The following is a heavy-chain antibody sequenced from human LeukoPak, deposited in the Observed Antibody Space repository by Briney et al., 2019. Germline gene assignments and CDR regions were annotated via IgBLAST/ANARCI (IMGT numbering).Heavy chain of an antibody. D-gene: IGHD3-22*01. Sequence: GGSLRLSCAATGFAFSNSAMTWVRQGPGKGLEWVSGISGIVSGTYYADSVKGRFTISRDNSKNTLYLQMNSLRAEDTAVYYCAKHYYDSSGYFYCFDYWGQGTLATVSS. J-gene: IGHJ4*02. CDR2: ISGIVSGT. CDR3: AKHYYDSSGYFYCFDY. CDR1: GFAFSNSA. V-gene: IGHV3-23*01.